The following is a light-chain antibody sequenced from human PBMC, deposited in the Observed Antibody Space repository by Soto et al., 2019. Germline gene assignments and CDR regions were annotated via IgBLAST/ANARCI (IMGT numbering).Light chain of an antibody. Sequence: QSALTQPASVSGSPGQSITISCTGTSSDVGTYKYVSWYQQLPGKAPKLMIYEVSNRPSGVSNRFSGSKSGNTASLTISELQAEDEADYYCSSYTSSSTPRVFGTGTKLTVL. CDR3: SSYTSSSTPRV. V-gene: IGLV2-14*01. CDR2: EVS. CDR1: SSDVGTYKY. J-gene: IGLJ1*01.